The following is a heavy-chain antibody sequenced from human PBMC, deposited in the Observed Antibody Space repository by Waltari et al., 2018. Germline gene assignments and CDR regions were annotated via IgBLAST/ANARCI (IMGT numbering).Heavy chain of an antibody. CDR2: FDPEDGET. V-gene: IGHV1-24*01. J-gene: IGHJ5*02. D-gene: IGHD3-22*01. CDR3: ATRNYDSSGYYYPNNWFDP. Sequence: QVQLVQSGAEVKKPGASVKVSCKVSGYTLTELSMHWVRQAPGKGLEWMGGFDPEDGETIYAQKFQGRVTMTEDTSTDTAYMELSSLRSEDTAVYYCATRNYDSSGYYYPNNWFDPWGQGTLVTVSS. CDR1: GYTLTELS.